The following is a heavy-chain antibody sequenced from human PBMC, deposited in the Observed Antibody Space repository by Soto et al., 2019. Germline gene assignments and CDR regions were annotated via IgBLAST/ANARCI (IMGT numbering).Heavy chain of an antibody. J-gene: IGHJ6*02. CDR1: GSTFTSYA. D-gene: IGHD2-15*01. V-gene: IGHV1-3*01. CDR3: ARVLKIEGYCSGGSCYGMDV. CDR2: INAGNGNT. Sequence: ASVKVSCKASGSTFTSYAMHLVRQAPGQRLEWMGWINAGNGNTKYSQKFQGRVTITRDTSASTAYMELSSLRSEDTAVYYCARVLKIEGYCSGGSCYGMDVWGQGTTVTVSS.